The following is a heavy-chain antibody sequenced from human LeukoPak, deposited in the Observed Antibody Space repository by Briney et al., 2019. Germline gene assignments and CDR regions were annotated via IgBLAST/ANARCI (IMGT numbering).Heavy chain of an antibody. Sequence: GGSLRLSCAASGFTFSNYWMTWVRQAPGKGLEWVANIKHDGSEDYYLDSVKGRFTISRDNAKSSMWLQMNSLRDEDTAVYYCAREPIMVRGVISFFDYWGQGTLVTVSS. CDR2: IKHDGSED. V-gene: IGHV3-7*03. J-gene: IGHJ4*02. CDR3: AREPIMVRGVISFFDY. D-gene: IGHD3-10*01. CDR1: GFTFSNYW.